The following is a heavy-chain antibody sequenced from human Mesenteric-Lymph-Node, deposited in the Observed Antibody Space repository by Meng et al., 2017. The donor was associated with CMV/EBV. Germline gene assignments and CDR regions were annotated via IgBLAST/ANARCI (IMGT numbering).Heavy chain of an antibody. V-gene: IGHV3-23*03. Sequence: GESLKISCAASGFTFSSYAMSWVRQAPGKGLEWVSVIYSGGSSTYYADSVKGRFTISRDNAKNSLYLQMNSLRAEDTAVYYCARSLSGDGMDVWGQGTTVTVSS. D-gene: IGHD3-10*01. CDR1: GFTFSSYA. CDR2: IYSGGSST. CDR3: ARSLSGDGMDV. J-gene: IGHJ6*02.